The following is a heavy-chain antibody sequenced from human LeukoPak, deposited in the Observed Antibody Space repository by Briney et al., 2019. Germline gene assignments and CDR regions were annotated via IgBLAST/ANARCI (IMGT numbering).Heavy chain of an antibody. J-gene: IGHJ6*03. CDR1: GYTFTSYG. V-gene: IGHV1-18*01. D-gene: IGHD3-16*01. CDR3: ARYKVGAGYYYYMDV. Sequence: ASVTVSCKASGYTFTSYGISWVRQAPGQGLEWMGWVSAYNGNTNYAQKLQGRVTMTTDTSTSTAYMELRSLRSDDTAVYYCARYKVGAGYYYYMDVWGKGTTVTVSS. CDR2: VSAYNGNT.